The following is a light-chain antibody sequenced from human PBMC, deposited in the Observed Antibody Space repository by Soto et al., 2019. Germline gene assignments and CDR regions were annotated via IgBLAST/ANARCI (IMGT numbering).Light chain of an antibody. J-gene: IGKJ2*01. CDR1: QSLTSDY. CDR3: QQYQTSPPSYT. Sequence: EIVLTQSPGTLSLSPGERATLSCRASQSLTSDYLAWYQQKPGQAPRLLIYGASSRAACIPDRFSGSGSGTDFTLPITRLEPEDLAVYYCQQYQTSPPSYTFGQGTKLEI. CDR2: GAS. V-gene: IGKV3-20*01.